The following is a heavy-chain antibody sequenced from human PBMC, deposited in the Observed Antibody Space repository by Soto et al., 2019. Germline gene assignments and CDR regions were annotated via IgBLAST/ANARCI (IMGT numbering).Heavy chain of an antibody. V-gene: IGHV1-3*01. Sequence: QVQLVQSGAEVKKPGASVKVSCKASGYTFTSYAMHWVRQAPGQRLEWMGWINAGNGNTKYSQKFQGRVTITRDTSARTSYMELSSLRSEDTAVYSCARYGYSSGWYGAKFDYWGQGTLVTVSS. D-gene: IGHD6-19*01. CDR3: ARYGYSSGWYGAKFDY. CDR1: GYTFTSYA. CDR2: INAGNGNT. J-gene: IGHJ4*02.